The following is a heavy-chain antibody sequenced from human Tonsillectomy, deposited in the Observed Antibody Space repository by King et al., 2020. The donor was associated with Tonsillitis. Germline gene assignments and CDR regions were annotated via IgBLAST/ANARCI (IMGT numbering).Heavy chain of an antibody. D-gene: IGHD1-14*01. V-gene: IGHV3-33*05. Sequence: QLVESGGGVVQPGRSLRLSCEASGFIFRSYGMHWVRQAPGKGLEWVATISFDGANTHHSDSVTGRFTISRDNSKNTMYLQMNSLRAEDTAVYYCARERLYNVGWGIDHWGQGTLVTVSS. CDR2: ISFDGANT. J-gene: IGHJ4*02. CDR3: ARERLYNVGWGIDH. CDR1: GFIFRSYG.